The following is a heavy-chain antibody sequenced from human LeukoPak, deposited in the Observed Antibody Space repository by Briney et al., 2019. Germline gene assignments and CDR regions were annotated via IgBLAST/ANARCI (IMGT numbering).Heavy chain of an antibody. CDR2: IYYSGST. Sequence: PSETLSLTCTVSGGSISSGGYYWSWIRQHPGKGLEWIGYIYYSGSTYYNPSLKSRVTISVDTSKNQFSLKLSSVTAADTAVYYCARAPRYDAVAGDNWFDPWGQGTLVTVSS. CDR1: GGSISSGGYY. J-gene: IGHJ5*02. D-gene: IGHD6-19*01. CDR3: ARAPRYDAVAGDNWFDP. V-gene: IGHV4-31*03.